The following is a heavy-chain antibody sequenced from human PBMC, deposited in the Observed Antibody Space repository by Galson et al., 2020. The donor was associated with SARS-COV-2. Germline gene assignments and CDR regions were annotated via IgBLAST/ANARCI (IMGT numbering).Heavy chain of an antibody. Sequence: PGGSLRLSCAASGFTFGNFGMHWVRQAPGKGLEWLAVISFDGRAQYNADSVKGRFTISRDNSKNTLFLVMNSLRAEDTALYYCAKGHDYGDYIDSWGQGTLVTVSS. CDR2: ISFDGRAQ. J-gene: IGHJ4*02. V-gene: IGHV3-30*18. CDR3: AKGHDYGDYIDS. D-gene: IGHD4-17*01. CDR1: GFTFGNFG.